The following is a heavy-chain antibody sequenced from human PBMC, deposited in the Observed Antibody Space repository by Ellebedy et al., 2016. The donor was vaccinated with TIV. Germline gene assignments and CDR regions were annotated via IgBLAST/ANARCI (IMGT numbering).Heavy chain of an antibody. Sequence: SVKVSCXASGGTFSSYAISWVRQAPGQGLEWMGGIIPIFGTANYAQKFQGRVTITADESTSTAYMELSSLRSEDTAVYYCARGTPNWGSTYYYYGMDVWGQGTTVTVSS. CDR1: GGTFSSYA. V-gene: IGHV1-69*13. CDR3: ARGTPNWGSTYYYYGMDV. D-gene: IGHD7-27*01. CDR2: IIPIFGTA. J-gene: IGHJ6*02.